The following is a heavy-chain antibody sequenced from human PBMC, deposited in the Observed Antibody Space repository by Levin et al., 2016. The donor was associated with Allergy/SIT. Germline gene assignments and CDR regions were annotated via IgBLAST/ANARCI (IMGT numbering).Heavy chain of an antibody. J-gene: IGHJ4*02. CDR2: INWNGGST. CDR1: GFTFDDYG. D-gene: IGHD5-18*01. Sequence: GESLKISCAASGFTFDDYGMSWVRQAPGKGLEWVSGINWNGGSTGYADSVKGRFTISRDNAKNSLYLQMNSLRAEDTALYHCARMSGDTAMVPPDYWGQGTLVTVSS. CDR3: ARMSGDTAMVPPDY. V-gene: IGHV3-20*01.